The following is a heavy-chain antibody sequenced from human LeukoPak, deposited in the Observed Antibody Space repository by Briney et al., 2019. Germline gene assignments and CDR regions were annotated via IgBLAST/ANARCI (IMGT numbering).Heavy chain of an antibody. Sequence: GGSLRLFFAASGFTFSSFAMSWVRQAPGKGLEWVSTISGSGHNTHYADSVKGRFTISRDNSENTVYLQMNSLRAEDTAVYYCADPGGSGAQFDLWGRGTLLTVSS. CDR3: ADPGGSGAQFDL. D-gene: IGHD3-10*01. CDR2: ISGSGHNT. CDR1: GFTFSSFA. J-gene: IGHJ2*01. V-gene: IGHV3-23*01.